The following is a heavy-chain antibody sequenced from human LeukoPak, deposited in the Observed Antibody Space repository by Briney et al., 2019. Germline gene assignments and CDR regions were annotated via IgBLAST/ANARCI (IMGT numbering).Heavy chain of an antibody. CDR3: ARIVEGGNSDY. J-gene: IGHJ4*02. CDR2: IHANPKTI. D-gene: IGHD4-23*01. V-gene: IGHV3-11*04. CDR1: GFTFRDYQ. Sequence: PGGSLRLSCEGSGFTFRDYQMSWIRQAPGKGLEWISYIHANPKTIYYADSAKGRFTISRDNAKNSLYLQVSSLRAEDTAVYYCARIVEGGNSDYWGQGTLVTVSS.